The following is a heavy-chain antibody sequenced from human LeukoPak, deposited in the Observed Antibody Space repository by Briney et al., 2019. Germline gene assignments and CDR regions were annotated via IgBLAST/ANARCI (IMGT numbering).Heavy chain of an antibody. CDR1: GGSISSGSYY. J-gene: IGHJ4*02. V-gene: IGHV4-61*02. CDR3: ASMPSGWKGHFDY. Sequence: SEPLSLTCTVSGGSISSGSYYWSWIRQPAGKGLEWIGRIYTSGSTIYNPSLNSRVTISLDTSKNQFPLKLSSVTAADTAVYYCASMPSGWKGHFDYWGQGTLVTVSS. CDR2: IYTSGST. D-gene: IGHD3-10*01.